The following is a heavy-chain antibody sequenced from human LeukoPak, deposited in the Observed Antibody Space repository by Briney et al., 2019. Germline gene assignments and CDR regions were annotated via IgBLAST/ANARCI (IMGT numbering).Heavy chain of an antibody. V-gene: IGHV1-18*01. CDR3: ARDDGYSYRKGVDRSGY. Sequence: GSSVKVSCKASGGTFSSYAISWVRQAPGQGLEWMGWISGYDGNTNYAQKLQGRVAMTRDTSTNTAYMDLRSLRSDDTAVYYCARDDGYSYRKGVDRSGYWGQGTLVTVSS. J-gene: IGHJ4*02. D-gene: IGHD5-18*01. CDR2: ISGYDGNT. CDR1: GGTFSSYA.